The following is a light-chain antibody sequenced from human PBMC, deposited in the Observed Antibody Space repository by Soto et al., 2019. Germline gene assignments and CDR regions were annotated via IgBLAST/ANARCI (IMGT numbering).Light chain of an antibody. CDR1: SSDAGGYNY. CDR3: SSYTSSSWV. V-gene: IGLV2-14*01. J-gene: IGLJ3*02. Sequence: QSVLTQPASVSGSPGQSITISCTGTSSDAGGYNYVSWYQQHPGKAPKLMIYEVSNRPSGVSNRFSGSKSGNTASLTISGLQAEDEADYYCSSYTSSSWVFGGGTKLTVL. CDR2: EVS.